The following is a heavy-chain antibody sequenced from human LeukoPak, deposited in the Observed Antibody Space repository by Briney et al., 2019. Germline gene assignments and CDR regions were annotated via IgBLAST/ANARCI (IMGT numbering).Heavy chain of an antibody. CDR3: IKTTQILLRGGQFDS. CDR2: ISASGTNT. Sequence: GGSLRLSCAASGFTFSNYAMSWVRQAPGKGLEWVAGISASGTNTYYADSVKGPFTLSRDNSKNTLFLQMNNLRVQPTGIYFCIKTTQILLRGGQFDSWGQGTLVTVSS. J-gene: IGHJ4*02. CDR1: GFTFSNYA. D-gene: IGHD1-14*01. V-gene: IGHV3-23*01.